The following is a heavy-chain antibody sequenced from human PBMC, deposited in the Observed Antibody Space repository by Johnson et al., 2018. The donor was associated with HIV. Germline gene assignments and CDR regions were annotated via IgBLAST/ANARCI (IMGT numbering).Heavy chain of an antibody. J-gene: IGHJ3*02. D-gene: IGHD2-2*01. CDR1: GFTVSSIY. CDR3: ARGAPQSSDAFDI. CDR2: ISYDGTNK. V-gene: IGHV3-30*03. Sequence: VQLVESGGGLVQPGGSLRLSCAASGFTVSSIYMSWVRQAPGKGLEWVAVISYDGTNKYYADSVKGRFTISRDNSKNTLYLQMNSLRAEDTAVYYCARGAPQSSDAFDIWGQGTMVTVSS.